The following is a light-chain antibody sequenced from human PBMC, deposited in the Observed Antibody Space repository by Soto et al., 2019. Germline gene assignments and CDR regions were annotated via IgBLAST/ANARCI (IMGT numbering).Light chain of an antibody. Sequence: IQMTQSPSSLSASVGDRVAITCRASQPISTFLNWYQHRPGKAPNLLIYGTSTLQSGVPSRFSGSGSGTDFTLTISSLQPEDFATYFCQQSYSHPLTFGPGTKVDIK. CDR2: GTS. CDR3: QQSYSHPLT. CDR1: QPISTF. J-gene: IGKJ3*01. V-gene: IGKV1-39*01.